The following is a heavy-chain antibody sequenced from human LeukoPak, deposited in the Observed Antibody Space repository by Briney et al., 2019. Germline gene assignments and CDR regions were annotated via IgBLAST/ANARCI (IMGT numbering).Heavy chain of an antibody. CDR2: IIPIFGTA. D-gene: IGHD1-1*01. J-gene: IGHJ4*02. V-gene: IGHV1-69*05. CDR3: AGAPNWNSRSQYDY. Sequence: EASVKVSCKASGGTFSSYAISWVRQAPGQGLEWMGGIIPIFGTANYAQKFQGRVTITTDESTSAAYMELSSLRSEDTAVYYCAGAPNWNSRSQYDYWGQGTLVTVSS. CDR1: GGTFSSYA.